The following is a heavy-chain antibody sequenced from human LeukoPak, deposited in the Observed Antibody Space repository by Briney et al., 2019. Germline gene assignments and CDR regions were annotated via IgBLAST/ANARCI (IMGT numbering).Heavy chain of an antibody. D-gene: IGHD3-3*01. Sequence: SETLSLTCTVSGYSISSGYYWGWIRQPPGKGLEWIGSIYHSGSTYYNPSLKSRVTISVDTSKNQFSLKLSSVTAADTAVYYCARGLYDFWSGYYTPPGYYYYMDVWGKGTTVTVSS. J-gene: IGHJ6*03. CDR1: GYSISSGYY. V-gene: IGHV4-38-2*02. CDR3: ARGLYDFWSGYYTPPGYYYYMDV. CDR2: IYHSGST.